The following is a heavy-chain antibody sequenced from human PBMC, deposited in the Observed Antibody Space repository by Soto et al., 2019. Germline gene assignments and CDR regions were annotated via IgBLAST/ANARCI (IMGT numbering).Heavy chain of an antibody. V-gene: IGHV1-69*01. CDR3: ARAVSSPINWFDP. J-gene: IGHJ5*02. D-gene: IGHD4-17*01. CDR2: IIPIFGTA. Sequence: QVQLVQSGAEVKKPGSSVKVSCTASGGTFSSYAISWVRQAPGQGLEWMVVIIPIFGTANYAQKFQGRVTITADESTSTDYMEMSSLRSEDTAVYYCARAVSSPINWFDPWGQGTLVTVSS. CDR1: GGTFSSYA.